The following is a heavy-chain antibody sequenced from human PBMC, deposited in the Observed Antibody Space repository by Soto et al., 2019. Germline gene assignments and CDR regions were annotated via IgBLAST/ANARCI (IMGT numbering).Heavy chain of an antibody. CDR1: GCSISSGGYC. Sequence: PSETLSLTCAVSGCSISSGGYCWSCIRQPPGKGRGWIGYIYHGGSTYYHPSLKRRVTISVDRSKNQFPLKLSSAAAADTAVYYCASGALEMATRPFAPWGQGTLVTVSS. CDR2: IYHGGST. D-gene: IGHD5-12*01. CDR3: ASGALEMATRPFAP. V-gene: IGHV4-30-2*01. J-gene: IGHJ5*02.